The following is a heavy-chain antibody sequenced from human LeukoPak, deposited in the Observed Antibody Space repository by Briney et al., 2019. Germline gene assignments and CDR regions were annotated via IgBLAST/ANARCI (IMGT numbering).Heavy chain of an antibody. J-gene: IGHJ4*02. D-gene: IGHD3-16*01. CDR1: GFTFSNYW. V-gene: IGHV3-74*01. CDR2: VNNAGRET. Sequence: PGGSLRLSCAASGFTFSNYWMHWVRQAPGKGLMWVSHVNNAGRETTYADSVKGRFTISRDNAKNTVYLQMNSLRAEDTAVYYCARSSGGFDHWGQGTQVTVSS. CDR3: ARSSGGFDH.